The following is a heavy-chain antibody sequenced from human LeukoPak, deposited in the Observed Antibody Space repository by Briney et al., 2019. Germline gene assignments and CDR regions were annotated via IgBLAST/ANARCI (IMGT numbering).Heavy chain of an antibody. J-gene: IGHJ3*02. Sequence: GGSLRLSCAASGYTFSSYGMHWVRQRPGKGLEWLTVIWSDESKKYYGDSVKGRFTVSRDNSKNTLYLDINSLRVDDTAIYYCAREGLTTSRNNAFDIWGQGTMVAVSS. V-gene: IGHV3-33*01. CDR2: IWSDESKK. D-gene: IGHD4-11*01. CDR3: AREGLTTSRNNAFDI. CDR1: GYTFSSYG.